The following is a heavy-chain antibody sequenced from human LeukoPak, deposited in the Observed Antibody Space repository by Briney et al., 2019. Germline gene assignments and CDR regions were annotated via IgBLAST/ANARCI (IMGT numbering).Heavy chain of an antibody. CDR1: GGSISSSSYY. CDR3: ARALRYFDWLPGGIFDY. Sequence: PSETLSLTCTVSGGSISSSSYYWGWIRQPPGKGLEWIGSIYYSGSTYYNPSLKSRVTISVDTSKNQFSLKLSSVTAADTAVYYCARALRYFDWLPGGIFDYWGQGTLVTVSS. D-gene: IGHD3-9*01. CDR2: IYYSGST. V-gene: IGHV4-39*07. J-gene: IGHJ4*02.